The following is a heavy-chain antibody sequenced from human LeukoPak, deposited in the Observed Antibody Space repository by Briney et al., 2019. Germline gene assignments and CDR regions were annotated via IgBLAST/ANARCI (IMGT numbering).Heavy chain of an antibody. V-gene: IGHV4-34*01. D-gene: IGHD5-18*01. Sequence: SETLSLTCAVYGGSFSGYYWSWIRQPPGKGLEWIGEINPSGSTNYNPSLKSRVTISVDTSKNQFSLKLSSVTAADTAVYYCARGRIQLWLNYWGQGTLVTVSS. J-gene: IGHJ4*02. CDR2: INPSGST. CDR3: ARGRIQLWLNY. CDR1: GGSFSGYY.